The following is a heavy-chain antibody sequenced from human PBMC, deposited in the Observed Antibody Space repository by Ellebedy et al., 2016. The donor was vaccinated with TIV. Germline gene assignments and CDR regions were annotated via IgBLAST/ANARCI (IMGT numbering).Heavy chain of an antibody. D-gene: IGHD4-17*01. Sequence: PGGSLRLSCTASGFTFSTYWMNWVRQAPGKGLEWVANIKQDGTDENYVDTVRGRFTISRDNGKKSVSLKMISLRVDDTAVYYCARGLSDYGDIKLDFWGQGALVTVSS. J-gene: IGHJ4*02. V-gene: IGHV3-7*03. CDR3: ARGLSDYGDIKLDF. CDR2: IKQDGTDE. CDR1: GFTFSTYW.